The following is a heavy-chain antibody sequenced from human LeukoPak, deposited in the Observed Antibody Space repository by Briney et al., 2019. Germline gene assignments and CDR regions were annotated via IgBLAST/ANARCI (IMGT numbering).Heavy chain of an antibody. CDR2: ISSSGSTI. CDR3: ASAPARFYYESSGSDF. J-gene: IGHJ4*02. Sequence: GGSLRLSCAASGFTFSDYYMSWIRQAPGKGLEWVSYISSSGSTIYYADSVKGRFTISRDNAKNSLYLQMNSLRAEDTAVYYCASAPARFYYESSGSDFRGQGTLVTVSS. D-gene: IGHD3-22*01. CDR1: GFTFSDYY. V-gene: IGHV3-11*01.